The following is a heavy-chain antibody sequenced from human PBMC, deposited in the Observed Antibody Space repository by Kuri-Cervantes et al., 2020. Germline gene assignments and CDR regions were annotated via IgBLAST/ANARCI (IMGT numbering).Heavy chain of an antibody. J-gene: IGHJ4*02. CDR2: IIPIFGTA. CDR3: AKDLYYDSSGYYHY. CDR1: GYTFTSYG. V-gene: IGHV1-69*05. D-gene: IGHD3-22*01. Sequence: SVKVSCKASGYTFTSYGISWVRQAPGQGLEWMGGIIPIFGTANYAQKFQGRVTITTDESTNTAYMQLSSLRPEDTAFYYCAKDLYYDSSGYYHYWGQGTLVTVSS.